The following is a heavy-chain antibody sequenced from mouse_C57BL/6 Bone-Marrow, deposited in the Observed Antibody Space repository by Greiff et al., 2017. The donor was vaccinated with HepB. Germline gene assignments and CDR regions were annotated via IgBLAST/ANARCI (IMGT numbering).Heavy chain of an antibody. Sequence: EVQLQQSGAELVRPGASVKLSCTASGFNIKDDYLHWVKQRPEQGLEWIGWIDPENGDTEYASKFQGKATITADTSSNTAYLQLSSLTSEDTAVYYCTSLDYGTYWGQGTTLTVSS. CDR3: TSLDYGTY. V-gene: IGHV14-4*01. CDR1: GFNIKDDY. D-gene: IGHD2-1*01. CDR2: IDPENGDT. J-gene: IGHJ2*01.